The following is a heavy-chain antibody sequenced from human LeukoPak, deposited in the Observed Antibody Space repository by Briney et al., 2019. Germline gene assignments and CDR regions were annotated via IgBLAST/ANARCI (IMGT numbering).Heavy chain of an antibody. J-gene: IGHJ3*02. CDR1: GYTFTSYY. D-gene: IGHD2/OR15-2a*01. Sequence: GASVKVSCKASGYTFTSYYMHWVRQAPGQGLEWMGIINPSGGSTSYAQKFQGRVTMTRDTSTSTVYMELSSLRSEDTAVYYCAREYTFWGPHTRGPFDIWGQGTMVTVSS. CDR3: AREYTFWGPHTRGPFDI. V-gene: IGHV1-46*01. CDR2: INPSGGST.